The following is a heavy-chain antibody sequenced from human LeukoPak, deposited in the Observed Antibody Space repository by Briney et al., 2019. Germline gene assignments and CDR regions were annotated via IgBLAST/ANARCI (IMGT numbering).Heavy chain of an antibody. CDR2: IYTSGST. V-gene: IGHV4-4*07. CDR3: ARDTLHGYRPYYYYGMDV. J-gene: IGHJ6*02. D-gene: IGHD3-16*02. Sequence: TSETLSLTCTVSGGSISSYYWSWIRQPAGKGLEWIGRIYTSGSTNYNPSLKSRVTISVDTSKNQFSLKLSSVTAADTAVYYCARDTLHGYRPYYYYGMDVWGQGTTVTVSS. CDR1: GGSISSYY.